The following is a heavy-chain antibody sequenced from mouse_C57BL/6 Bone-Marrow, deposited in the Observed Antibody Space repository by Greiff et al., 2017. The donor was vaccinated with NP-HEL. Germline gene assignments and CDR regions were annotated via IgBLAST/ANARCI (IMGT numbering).Heavy chain of an antibody. Sequence: EVMLVESGGGLVQPGGSLKLSCAASGFTFIDYYMYWVRQPPEKRLEWVAYISNGGGSTYYPDTVKGRFTISRDNAKNTRYLQMSLLKSEDTAMYFCARDYYGSSYGFAYGGQGTLVTVSA. CDR2: ISNGGGST. CDR1: GFTFIDYY. J-gene: IGHJ3*01. CDR3: ARDYYGSSYGFAY. D-gene: IGHD1-1*01. V-gene: IGHV5-12*01.